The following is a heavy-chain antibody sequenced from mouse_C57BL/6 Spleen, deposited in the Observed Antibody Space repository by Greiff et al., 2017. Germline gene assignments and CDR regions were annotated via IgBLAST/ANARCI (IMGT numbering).Heavy chain of an antibody. J-gene: IGHJ2*01. Sequence: VQLQQSGPELVKPGASVKISCKASGYAFSSSWMNWVKQRPGKGLEWIGRIYPGDGDTNYNGKFKGKATLTADKSSSTAYMQLSSLTSEDSAVYFCAREGSFITTVVATRVFDYWGQGTTLTVSS. CDR1: GYAFSSSW. V-gene: IGHV1-82*01. D-gene: IGHD1-1*01. CDR3: AREGSFITTVVATRVFDY. CDR2: IYPGDGDT.